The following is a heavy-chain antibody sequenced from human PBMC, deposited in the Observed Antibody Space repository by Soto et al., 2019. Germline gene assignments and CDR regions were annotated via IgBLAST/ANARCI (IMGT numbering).Heavy chain of an antibody. Sequence: QVQLVESGGGVVQPGRSLRVSCAASGFSFSNYGMHWVRRAPGKGLEWVAVIWFDGSNKYYADSVKGRFTISRDNSKNTLYLQMNSLRTEDTAVYYCASDRPIVAVVAATYYFDYWGQGTLVTVSS. V-gene: IGHV3-33*01. CDR3: ASDRPIVAVVAATYYFDY. CDR1: GFSFSNYG. D-gene: IGHD2-15*01. J-gene: IGHJ4*02. CDR2: IWFDGSNK.